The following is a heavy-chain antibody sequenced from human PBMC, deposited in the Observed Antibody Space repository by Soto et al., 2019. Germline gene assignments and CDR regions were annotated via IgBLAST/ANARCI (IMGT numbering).Heavy chain of an antibody. CDR1: GGSISRSY. V-gene: IGHV4-59*08. Sequence: SETLSLTCTVSGGSISRSYWSWIRQPPGKSLEWIGYIYYSGSTNYNPSLKSRVTISVDTSKNQFSLKLSSVIAADTAVYYCARHGSCSGGSCYASFDYWGQGALVTVSS. CDR2: IYYSGST. J-gene: IGHJ4*02. D-gene: IGHD2-15*01. CDR3: ARHGSCSGGSCYASFDY.